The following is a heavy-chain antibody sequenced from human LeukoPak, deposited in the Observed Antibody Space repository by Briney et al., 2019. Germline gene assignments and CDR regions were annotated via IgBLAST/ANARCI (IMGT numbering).Heavy chain of an antibody. CDR2: ISGSGVST. V-gene: IGHV3-23*01. CDR1: GFTFSSYA. CDR3: AKESRYYYGSGSFSSQFDY. D-gene: IGHD3-10*01. Sequence: GGSLRLSCAASGFTFSSYAMSWVRQAPGKGLEWVSTISGSGVSTYYADSVKGRFTSSRDNSKNTLYLQMNNLRAEDTAVYYRAKESRYYYGSGSFSSQFDYWGQGNLVTVSS. J-gene: IGHJ4*02.